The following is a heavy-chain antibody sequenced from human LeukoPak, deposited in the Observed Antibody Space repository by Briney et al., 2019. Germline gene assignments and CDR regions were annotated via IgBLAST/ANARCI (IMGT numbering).Heavy chain of an antibody. J-gene: IGHJ6*03. CDR3: AREGTLGSPYYYMDV. Sequence: SETLSLTCAVYGGSFSGYYWSWIRQPPGKGLEWIGEINHSGNTNYNPSLKSRVTISVDTSKNQFSLKLSSVTAADTAVYYCAREGTLGSPYYYMDVWGKGTTVTVSS. CDR1: GGSFSGYY. CDR2: INHSGNT. V-gene: IGHV4-34*01. D-gene: IGHD1-14*01.